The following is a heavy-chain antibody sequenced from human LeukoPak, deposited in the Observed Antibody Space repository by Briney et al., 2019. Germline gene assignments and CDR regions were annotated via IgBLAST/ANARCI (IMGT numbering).Heavy chain of an antibody. V-gene: IGHV4-59*01. Sequence: SETLSLTCTASGGSIASYYWSWIRQPPGKGLEWIAYIYYSGNTNYSPSLQSRVTISVDTSKNQFSLKLSSVTAADTAVYYCAREALDCSGGSCYSVPDYWGQGTLVTVSS. D-gene: IGHD2-15*01. CDR2: IYYSGNT. J-gene: IGHJ4*02. CDR1: GGSIASYY. CDR3: AREALDCSGGSCYSVPDY.